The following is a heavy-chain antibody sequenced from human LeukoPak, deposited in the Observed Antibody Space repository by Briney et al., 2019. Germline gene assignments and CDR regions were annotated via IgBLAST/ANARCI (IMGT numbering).Heavy chain of an antibody. D-gene: IGHD6-13*01. J-gene: IGHJ4*02. CDR2: IYYSGST. Sequence: PSETLSLTCTVSGGSISSYYWSWIRQPPGKGLEWIGYIYYSGSTNYNPSLKSRVTISVDTSKNQFSLKLSSVTAADTAVYYCARLVRTGIAAAGNPPYFDYWGQGTLVTVSS. CDR1: GGSISSYY. CDR3: ARLVRTGIAAAGNPPYFDY. V-gene: IGHV4-59*12.